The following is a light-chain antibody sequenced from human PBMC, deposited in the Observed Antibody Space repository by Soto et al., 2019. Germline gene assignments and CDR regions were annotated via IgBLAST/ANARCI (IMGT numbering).Light chain of an antibody. Sequence: EIVLTQSPGTLSLSPWEIATLSCRTSQSVSSSYLAWYQQQPGQAPRLLIYGASSRATGIPDRFSGSGSGTDFTHTISRLEPEDFAVYYCQQYGSSSWTFGQGTKVDIK. V-gene: IGKV3-20*01. J-gene: IGKJ1*01. CDR3: QQYGSSSWT. CDR1: QSVSSSY. CDR2: GAS.